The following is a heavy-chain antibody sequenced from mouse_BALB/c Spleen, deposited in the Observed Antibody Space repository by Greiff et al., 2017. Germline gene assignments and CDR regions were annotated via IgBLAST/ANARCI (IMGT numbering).Heavy chain of an antibody. CDR3: ARDRYDEAWFAY. Sequence: VHLVESGPGLVAPSQSLSITCTVSGFSLTSYGVHWVRQPPGKGLEWLGVIWAGGSTNYNSALMSRLSISKDNSKSQVFLKMNSLQTDDTAMYYCARDRYDEAWFAYWGQGTLVTVSA. CDR1: GFSLTSYG. CDR2: IWAGGST. V-gene: IGHV2-9*02. J-gene: IGHJ3*01. D-gene: IGHD2-14*01.